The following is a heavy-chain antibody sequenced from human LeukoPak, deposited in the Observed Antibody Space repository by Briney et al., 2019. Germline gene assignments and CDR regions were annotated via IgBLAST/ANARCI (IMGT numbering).Heavy chain of an antibody. D-gene: IGHD5-12*01. CDR1: GLTFSNYE. J-gene: IGHJ4*02. CDR3: ARLLRDSGYD. V-gene: IGHV4-39*01. Sequence: PGGSLRLSCAASGLTFSNYEMNWVRQAPGKGPEWIGSIYYSGSTYYNPSLKSRVTISVDTSKNQFSLKLSSVTAADTAVYYCARLLRDSGYDWSQGTLVTVSS. CDR2: IYYSGST.